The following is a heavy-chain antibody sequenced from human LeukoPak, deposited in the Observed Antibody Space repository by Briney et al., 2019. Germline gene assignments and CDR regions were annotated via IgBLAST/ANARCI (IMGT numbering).Heavy chain of an antibody. CDR3: VRVRWDFDWLLSFDY. J-gene: IGHJ4*02. D-gene: IGHD3-9*01. CDR2: IKQDGSEK. V-gene: IGHV3-7*03. CDR1: GFTFSSYW. Sequence: GGSLRLSCAASGFTFSSYWMSWVRQAPGKGLEWVANIKQDGSEKYYVDSVKGRFTISRDNAKNSLYLQMNSLRAEDTAVYYCVRVRWDFDWLLSFDYWGQGTLVTVSS.